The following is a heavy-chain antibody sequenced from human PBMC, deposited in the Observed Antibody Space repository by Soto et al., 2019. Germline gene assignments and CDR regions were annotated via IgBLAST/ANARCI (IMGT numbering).Heavy chain of an antibody. CDR3: AKDNVEAIAARYYFDY. CDR1: GFTFSSYG. D-gene: IGHD6-6*01. V-gene: IGHV3-30*18. CDR2: ISYDGSNK. J-gene: IGHJ4*02. Sequence: PGGSLRLSCAASGFTFSSYGMHWVRQAPGKGLEWVAVISYDGSNKYYADSVKGRFTISRDNSKNTLYLQMNSLRAEDTAVYYCAKDNVEAIAARYYFDYWGQGTLVTVSS.